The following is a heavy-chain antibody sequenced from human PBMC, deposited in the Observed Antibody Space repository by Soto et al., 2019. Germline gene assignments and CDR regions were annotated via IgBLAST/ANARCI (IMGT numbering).Heavy chain of an antibody. CDR3: ARGITIFGVVPG. V-gene: IGHV1-8*01. D-gene: IGHD3-3*01. CDR1: GYTFTSYD. Sequence: QVQLVQSGAEVKKPGASVKVSCKASGYTFTSYDINWVRQATGQGLEWMGWMNPNSGNTGYAQKFQVSVTRTRNTSISTAYMELSILRSEDTAVYYCARGITIFGVVPGWGQGTLVTVSS. CDR2: MNPNSGNT. J-gene: IGHJ4*02.